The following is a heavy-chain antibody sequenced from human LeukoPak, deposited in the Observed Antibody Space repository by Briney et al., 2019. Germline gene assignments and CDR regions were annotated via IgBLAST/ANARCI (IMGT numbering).Heavy chain of an antibody. V-gene: IGHV1-69*05. J-gene: IGHJ6*03. CDR2: IIHSGGTT. D-gene: IGHD1-7*01. Sequence: PGESLTLSCAASGGTFSSYSISWVRQAPGQGLEWMGGIIHSGGTTNYAQKFQGRVTITTDESTSTAYMELGSLRCEDTAVYYWATIAGTNIDGDYYYYMDVWGKGTTVTVSS. CDR3: ATIAGTNIDGDYYYYMDV. CDR1: GGTFSSYS.